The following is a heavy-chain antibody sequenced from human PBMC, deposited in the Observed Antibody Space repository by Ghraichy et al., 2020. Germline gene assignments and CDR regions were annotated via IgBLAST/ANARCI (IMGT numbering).Heavy chain of an antibody. CDR1: GGSISSYY. Sequence: SETLSLTCTVSGGSISSYYWSWIRQPAGKGLEWIGRIYTSGSTNYNPSLKSRVTMSVDTSKNQFSLKLSSVAAADTAVYYCAGTDSIVGAYYFDYWGQGTLVTVSS. CDR3: AGTDSIVGAYYFDY. V-gene: IGHV4-4*07. CDR2: IYTSGST. J-gene: IGHJ4*02. D-gene: IGHD1-26*01.